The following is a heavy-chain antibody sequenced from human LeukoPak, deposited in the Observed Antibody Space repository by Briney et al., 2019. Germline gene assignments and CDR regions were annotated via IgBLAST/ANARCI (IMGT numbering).Heavy chain of an antibody. CDR1: GYTFTGYY. CDR3: ASLDRRAAADTSQYYYGMDV. Sequence: GSVKVSCKASGYTFTGYYMHWVRQAPGQGREWMGWINPNSGGTNYAQKFQGRVTMTRDTSISTAYMELSRLRSDATAVYYCASLDRRAAADTSQYYYGMDVWGQGTTVTVSS. CDR2: INPNSGGT. V-gene: IGHV1-2*02. J-gene: IGHJ6*02. D-gene: IGHD6-13*01.